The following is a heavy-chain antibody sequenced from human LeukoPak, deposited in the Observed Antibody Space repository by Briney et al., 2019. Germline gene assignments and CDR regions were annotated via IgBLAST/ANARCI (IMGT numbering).Heavy chain of an antibody. CDR2: IYYSGST. D-gene: IGHD6-13*01. J-gene: IGHJ4*02. CDR1: GGSISSGGYY. CDR3: ARGSSSWEDY. V-gene: IGHV4-61*08. Sequence: IPSETLSLTCTVSGGSISSGGYYWSWIRQPPGKGLEWIGYIYYSGSTNYNPSLKSRVTISVDTSKNQFSLKLSSVTAADTAVYYCARGSSSWEDYWGQGTLVTVSS.